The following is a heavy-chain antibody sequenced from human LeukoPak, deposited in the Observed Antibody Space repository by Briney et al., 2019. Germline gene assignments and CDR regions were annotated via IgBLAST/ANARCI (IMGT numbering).Heavy chain of an antibody. Sequence: GGSLRLSCVASGFTFSSYAMHWVRQAPGKGLEWVAVISHDGSSKFYADSVKGRYTISRDNSKNTVYLQMNSLRAEDTAVYYCARDRAWNYFDYWGQGTLVTVSS. J-gene: IGHJ4*02. V-gene: IGHV3-30-3*01. CDR2: ISHDGSSK. CDR1: GFTFSSYA. CDR3: ARDRAWNYFDY. D-gene: IGHD3-3*01.